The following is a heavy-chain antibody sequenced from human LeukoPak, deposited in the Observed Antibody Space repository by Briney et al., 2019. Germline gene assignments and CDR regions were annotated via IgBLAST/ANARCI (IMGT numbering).Heavy chain of an antibody. J-gene: IGHJ4*02. CDR3: ARDKRLLTVTTSVHFDY. CDR2: IIPILGIA. V-gene: IGHV1-69*04. D-gene: IGHD4-17*01. Sequence: GASVKVSCKASGGTFSSYAISWVRQAPGQGLGWMGRIIPILGIANYAQKFQGRVTITADKSTSTAYMELSSLRSEDTAVYYCARDKRLLTVTTSVHFDYWGQGTLVTVSS. CDR1: GGTFSSYA.